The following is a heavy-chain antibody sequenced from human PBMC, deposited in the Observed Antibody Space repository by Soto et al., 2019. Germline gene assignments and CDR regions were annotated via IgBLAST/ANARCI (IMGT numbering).Heavy chain of an antibody. D-gene: IGHD1-20*01. CDR3: TRHAIITKLQYGMDA. J-gene: IGHJ6*02. Sequence: TSELLPLSYSVSSGPLGGYGWGCVRHTPGKGLEWLGYIYYGGTTLYNPSVRSRVTISVDTSKNQFSLKLASATAADTAVYYGTRHAIITKLQYGMDAWGQGITVTVS. CDR2: IYYGGTT. V-gene: IGHV4-59*01. CDR1: SGPLGGYG.